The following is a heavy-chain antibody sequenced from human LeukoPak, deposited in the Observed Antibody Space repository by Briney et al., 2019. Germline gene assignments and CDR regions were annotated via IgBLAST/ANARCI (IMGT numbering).Heavy chain of an antibody. V-gene: IGHV4-4*02. Sequence: SETLSLTCAVYAGSINNSNWWSWVRQPPGKGLEWIVEIYHSGSTNYNPSLKSRVTISVDKSKNQFSLKLSSVTAANTAVYYYARGNSIVRGVIFDWGQGTLVTVSS. CDR2: IYHSGST. CDR1: AGSINNSNW. D-gene: IGHD3-10*01. CDR3: ARGNSIVRGVIFD. J-gene: IGHJ4*02.